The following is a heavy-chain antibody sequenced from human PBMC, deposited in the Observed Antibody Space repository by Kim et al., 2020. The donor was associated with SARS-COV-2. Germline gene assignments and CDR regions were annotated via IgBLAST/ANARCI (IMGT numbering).Heavy chain of an antibody. CDR3: ARATTSRAIFGVVIIEINYYYGMDV. J-gene: IGHJ6*02. Sequence: SVKVSCKASGGTFSSYAISWVRQAPGQGLEWMGGIIPIFGTANYAQKFQGRVTITADESTSTAYMELSSLRSEDTAVYYCARATTSRAIFGVVIIEINYYYGMDVWGQGTTVTVSS. D-gene: IGHD3-3*01. V-gene: IGHV1-69*13. CDR1: GGTFSSYA. CDR2: IIPIFGTA.